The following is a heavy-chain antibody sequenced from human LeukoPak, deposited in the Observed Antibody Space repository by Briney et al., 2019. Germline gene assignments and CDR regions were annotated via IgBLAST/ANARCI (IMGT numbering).Heavy chain of an antibody. J-gene: IGHJ4*02. Sequence: SETLSLTCTISGGSISSYDWSWIRQPAGKGLEWIGRIYTSGSTNYNPSLKSRVTMSVDTSKNQFSLKLSSVTAADTAVYYCARVPRPLTMLRGGSIDYWGQGTLVTVSS. D-gene: IGHD3-10*01. CDR2: IYTSGST. V-gene: IGHV4-4*07. CDR1: GGSISSYD. CDR3: ARVPRPLTMLRGGSIDY.